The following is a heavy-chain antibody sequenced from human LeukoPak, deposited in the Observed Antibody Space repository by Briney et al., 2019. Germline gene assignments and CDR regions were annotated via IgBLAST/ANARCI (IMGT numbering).Heavy chain of an antibody. CDR2: ISAYNGNT. V-gene: IGHV1-18*01. Sequence: ASVKVSCKASGYTFTSYGISWLRQAPGQGLEWMGWISAYNGNTNYAQKLQGRVTMTTDTSTSTAYLELRSLRSDDTAVYYCARDSIVVVPAAIKPYYYYGMDVWGQGTTVTVSS. CDR3: ARDSIVVVPAAIKPYYYYGMDV. J-gene: IGHJ6*02. D-gene: IGHD2-2*01. CDR1: GYTFTSYG.